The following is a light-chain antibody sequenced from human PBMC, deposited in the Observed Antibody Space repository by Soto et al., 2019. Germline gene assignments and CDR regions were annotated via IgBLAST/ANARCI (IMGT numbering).Light chain of an antibody. J-gene: IGKJ1*01. CDR2: KAS. Sequence: DIQMTQSPSTLSGSLGDRLTITCRASQTISSWLAWYQQKPGKAAKLLIYKASTVKSGVPSRFSGSGSGTDFTLTISSLQPEDFATYYCQQSYSTWTFGLGTKVDI. CDR3: QQSYSTWT. V-gene: IGKV1-5*03. CDR1: QTISSW.